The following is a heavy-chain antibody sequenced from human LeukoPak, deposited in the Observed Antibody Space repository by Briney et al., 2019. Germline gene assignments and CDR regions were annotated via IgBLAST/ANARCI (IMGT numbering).Heavy chain of an antibody. V-gene: IGHV4-59*01. Sequence: SETLSLTCSVSGGYISSYSWSWIRQPPGKGLEWIGYIYYSGSTNYNPSLKSRVTISVDTSKNQFSLKLRSVTAADTAVYYCARDRVGQQLVGRNYYYYYMDVWGKGTTVTISS. CDR3: ARDRVGQQLVGRNYYYYYMDV. CDR2: IYYSGST. CDR1: GGYISSYS. D-gene: IGHD6-13*01. J-gene: IGHJ6*03.